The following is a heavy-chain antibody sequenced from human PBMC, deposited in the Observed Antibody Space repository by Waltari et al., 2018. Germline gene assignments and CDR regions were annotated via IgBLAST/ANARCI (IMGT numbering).Heavy chain of an antibody. CDR1: GGSISSSSYY. CDR2: IYYRWIT. J-gene: IGHJ4*02. V-gene: IGHV4-39*01. D-gene: IGHD6-19*01. Sequence: QLQLQESGPGLVKPSETLSFTCTVSGGSISSSSYYWGWIRQPPGKGLEWIGSIYYRWITYYNPSLKRRVTISVDTSKNQFSLKLSSVTAADTAVYYCASKRESSASGFDYWGQGTLVTVSS. CDR3: ASKRESSASGFDY.